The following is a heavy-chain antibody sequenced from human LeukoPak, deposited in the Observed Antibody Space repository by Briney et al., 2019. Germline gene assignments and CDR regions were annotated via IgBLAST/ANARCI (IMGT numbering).Heavy chain of an antibody. Sequence: GGSLRLSCAASGFTFSSYSMNWVRQAPGKGLEWVSSISSSSSYIYYADSVKGRVTISRDNAKKSLYLQMNSLRAEDTAVYYCARVSYCSSTTCYKELDHWGQGTLVTVSS. D-gene: IGHD2-2*02. CDR3: ARVSYCSSTTCYKELDH. V-gene: IGHV3-21*01. CDR2: ISSSSSYI. CDR1: GFTFSSYS. J-gene: IGHJ5*02.